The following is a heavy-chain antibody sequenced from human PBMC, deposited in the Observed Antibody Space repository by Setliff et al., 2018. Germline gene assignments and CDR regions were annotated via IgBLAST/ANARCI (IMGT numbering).Heavy chain of an antibody. Sequence: SETLSLTCNVSGVSISNYYWSWIRQPPGKGLECIGYIQKSGGTNYNPSLKSRVTISVDTSTNQFSLKLRSVTAADTAVYYCARLSWDGLRYHGLDVWGQGSTVTVSS. CDR2: IQKSGGT. V-gene: IGHV4-59*01. D-gene: IGHD3-10*01. CDR1: GVSISNYY. J-gene: IGHJ6*02. CDR3: ARLSWDGLRYHGLDV.